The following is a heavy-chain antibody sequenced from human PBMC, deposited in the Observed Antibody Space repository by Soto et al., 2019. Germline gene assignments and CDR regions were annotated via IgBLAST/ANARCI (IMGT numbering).Heavy chain of an antibody. CDR3: AREGLTDPVKTHNPFDY. Sequence: QVQLVLSGAKLKKPGSSVKVSCKASGGTFSSYAISWVRQAPGQGLEWMGGIIPIFGTANYAQKFQGRVTITADESTSTAYMELSSLRSEDTAVYYCAREGLTDPVKTHNPFDYWGQGTLVTVSS. CDR2: IIPIFGTA. V-gene: IGHV1-69*12. CDR1: GGTFSSYA. D-gene: IGHD1-1*01. J-gene: IGHJ4*02.